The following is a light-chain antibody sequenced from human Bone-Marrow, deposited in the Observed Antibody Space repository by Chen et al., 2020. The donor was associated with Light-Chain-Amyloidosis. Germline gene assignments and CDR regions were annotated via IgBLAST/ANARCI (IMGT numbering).Light chain of an antibody. V-gene: IGKV1-NL1*01. J-gene: IGKJ1*01. CDR1: QVSTNP. Sequence: DIQMTQSPSSLSASVGDRVTITCRTSQVSTNPVAWYQQKPGKAPKLLRYAASRLQSGVPSRFSGRESGTEYTLTISSVQPEDFATYYCQQYYTTPWTSGQGTKVEIK. CDR3: QQYYTTPWT. CDR2: AAS.